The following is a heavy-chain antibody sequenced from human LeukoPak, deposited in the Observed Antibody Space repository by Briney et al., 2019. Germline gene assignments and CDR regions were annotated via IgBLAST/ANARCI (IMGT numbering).Heavy chain of an antibody. J-gene: IGHJ6*02. Sequence: GGSLRLSCAASRFTFSSYGMHWVRQAPGKGLEWVAVISYDGSNKYYADSVKGRFTISRDNSKNTLYLQMNSLRAEDTAVYYCAKDQWELTRYYYGMGVWGQGTTVTVSS. CDR2: ISYDGSNK. CDR3: AKDQWELTRYYYGMGV. D-gene: IGHD1-26*01. V-gene: IGHV3-30*18. CDR1: RFTFSSYG.